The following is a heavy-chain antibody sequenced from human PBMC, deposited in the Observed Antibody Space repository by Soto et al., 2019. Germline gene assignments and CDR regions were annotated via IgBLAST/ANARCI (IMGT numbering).Heavy chain of an antibody. CDR2: ISYDGSNK. Sequence: GGSLRLSCAASGFTFSSYGMHWVRQAPGKGLEWVAVISYDGSNKYYADSVKGRFTISRDNSKNTLYLQMNSPRAEDTAVYYCAKAMPKIAVAGTSWFDPWGQGTLVTVSS. J-gene: IGHJ5*02. CDR3: AKAMPKIAVAGTSWFDP. D-gene: IGHD6-19*01. CDR1: GFTFSSYG. V-gene: IGHV3-30*18.